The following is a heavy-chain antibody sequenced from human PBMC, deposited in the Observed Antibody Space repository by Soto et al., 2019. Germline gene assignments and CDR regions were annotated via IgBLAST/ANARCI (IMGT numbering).Heavy chain of an antibody. D-gene: IGHD6-19*01. CDR3: AKDAVAYNGKWDWFDS. Sequence: DVQLLESGGGLVQPGGSLTLSCAASRFTFSDYAMSWVRQAPGKGLEWVSAIGGTGADTYYADSVRGRFTVSRDNSKNTLFLQLNSLRDEDTAVCYCAKDAVAYNGKWDWFDSWGQGTLVTVSS. CDR1: RFTFSDYA. V-gene: IGHV3-23*01. CDR2: IGGTGADT. J-gene: IGHJ5*01.